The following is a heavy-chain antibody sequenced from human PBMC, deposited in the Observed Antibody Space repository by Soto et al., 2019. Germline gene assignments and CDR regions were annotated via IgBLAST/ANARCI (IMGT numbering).Heavy chain of an antibody. J-gene: IGHJ4*02. CDR1: GGSISSAAYC. Sequence: QVQLQESGPRLVSPSQTLSLTCTVSGGSISSAAYCWSWIRQSPDKGLEWIGHIYDVGTTYSSPSLRVRVTISADTSETQFSLKLSSVSAADTAVYYCARGPSGDKIDYWGQGIQVTVYS. V-gene: IGHV4-30-4*01. D-gene: IGHD7-27*01. CDR2: IYDVGTT. CDR3: ARGPSGDKIDY.